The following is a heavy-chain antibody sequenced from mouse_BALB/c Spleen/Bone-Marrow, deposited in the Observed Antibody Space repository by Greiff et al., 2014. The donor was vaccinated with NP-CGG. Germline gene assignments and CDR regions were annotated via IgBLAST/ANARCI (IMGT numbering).Heavy chain of an antibody. D-gene: IGHD4-1*01. V-gene: IGHV3-2*02. Sequence: EVNLVESGPGLVKPSQSLSLTCTVTGYSITSDYAWNWIRQFPGNKLEWMGYISYSGSTSYNPSLKSRISITRDTSKNQFFLQLNSVTTEDTATYYCATGTWYFDYWGQGTTLTVSS. J-gene: IGHJ2*01. CDR1: GYSITSDYA. CDR3: ATGTWYFDY. CDR2: ISYSGST.